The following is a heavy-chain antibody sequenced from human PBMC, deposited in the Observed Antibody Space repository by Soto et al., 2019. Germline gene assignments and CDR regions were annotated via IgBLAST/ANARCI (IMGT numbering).Heavy chain of an antibody. Sequence: QVQLVESGGGVVQPGRSLRLSCAASGFIFSTYAMHWVRQAPGKGLEWMAVISYDGSVRYYADSVKGRFTISRDNSKNTLYLQMNSLRGGDTALYYCARQNSGWSYYFDYWGQGTLVTVSS. D-gene: IGHD6-19*01. V-gene: IGHV3-30-3*01. CDR3: ARQNSGWSYYFDY. J-gene: IGHJ4*02. CDR2: ISYDGSVR. CDR1: GFIFSTYA.